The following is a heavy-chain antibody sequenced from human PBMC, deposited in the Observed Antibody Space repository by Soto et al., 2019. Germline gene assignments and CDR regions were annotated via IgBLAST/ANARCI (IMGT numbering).Heavy chain of an antibody. CDR3: AREGGITMIVVANPDY. CDR2: IWYDGSNK. V-gene: IGHV3-33*01. J-gene: IGHJ4*02. D-gene: IGHD3-22*01. Sequence: QVQLVESGGGVVQPGRSLRLSCAASGFTFSSYGMHWVRQAPGKGLEWVAVIWYDGSNKYYADSVKGRFTISRDNSKNTLYLQMNSLRAEDTAVYYCAREGGITMIVVANPDYWGQGTLVTVSS. CDR1: GFTFSSYG.